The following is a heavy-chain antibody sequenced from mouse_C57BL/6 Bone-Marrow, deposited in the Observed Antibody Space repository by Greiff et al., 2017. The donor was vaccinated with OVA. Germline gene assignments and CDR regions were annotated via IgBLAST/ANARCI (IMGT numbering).Heavy chain of an antibody. D-gene: IGHD2-5*01. CDR2: FHPYNDDT. J-gene: IGHJ3*01. V-gene: IGHV1-47*01. Sequence: VKLVESGAELVKPGASVKMSCKASGYTFTTYPIEWMKQNHGKSLEWIGIFHPYNDDTKYNEKFKGKATLTVEKSSSTVYLELSRLTSDDSAVYFCEKGDYYSNCEFAYWGQGTLVTVSA. CDR3: EKGDYYSNCEFAY. CDR1: GYTFTTYP.